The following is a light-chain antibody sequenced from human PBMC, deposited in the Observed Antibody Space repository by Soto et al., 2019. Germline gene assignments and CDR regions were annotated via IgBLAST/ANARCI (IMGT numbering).Light chain of an antibody. Sequence: DIQLTQYPSFLSASVGDRVTITCRASQGISSYLAWYQQKPGKAPKLLISAASTLQSGVPSRFSGSGSGTEFTLTISSLQPEDFATYYCQQLNNYPRTFGQGTKV. CDR3: QQLNNYPRT. V-gene: IGKV1-9*01. CDR1: QGISSY. J-gene: IGKJ1*01. CDR2: AAS.